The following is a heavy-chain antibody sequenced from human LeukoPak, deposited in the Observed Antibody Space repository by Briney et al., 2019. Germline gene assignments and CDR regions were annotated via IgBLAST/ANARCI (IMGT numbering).Heavy chain of an antibody. Sequence: ASVKLSCKVSVYTRSKISMHWVRRAPGKPLEWVGGFDPEDGETIYAQKFQGRVTMTEDTSTDTAYMELSSLRSEDTAVYYCATAHKNGGNMAFDIWGQGTMVTVSS. D-gene: IGHD4-23*01. CDR3: ATAHKNGGNMAFDI. CDR1: VYTRSKIS. CDR2: FDPEDGET. J-gene: IGHJ3*02. V-gene: IGHV1-24*01.